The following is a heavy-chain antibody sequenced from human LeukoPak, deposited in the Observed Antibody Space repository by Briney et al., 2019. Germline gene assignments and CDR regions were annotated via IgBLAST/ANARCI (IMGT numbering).Heavy chain of an antibody. CDR3: ARDQDIVVVPAAIGY. CDR2: ISAYNGNT. D-gene: IGHD2-2*01. V-gene: IGHV1-18*01. J-gene: IGHJ4*02. Sequence: ASVKVSCKASGGTFSSYAISWVRQAPGQGLEWMGWISAYNGNTNYAQKLQGRVTMTTDTSTSTAYMELRSLRSDDTAVYYCARDQDIVVVPAAIGYWGQGTLVTVSS. CDR1: GGTFSSYA.